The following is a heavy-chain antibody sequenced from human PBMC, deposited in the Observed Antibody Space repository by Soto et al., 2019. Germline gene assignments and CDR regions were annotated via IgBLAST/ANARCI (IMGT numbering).Heavy chain of an antibody. J-gene: IGHJ4*02. CDR2: ICGGGGST. Sequence: VQLLESGGDLVQPGGSLRLSCAASGFAFANYAMTWVRQAPGKGLEWVATICGGGGSTYYSDPVKGRFTISRDNSKNTVYLQMNSLRAEDTAVYFCAKERLGRGADYWCQGTLVTVSS. D-gene: IGHD1-1*01. CDR1: GFAFANYA. V-gene: IGHV3-23*01. CDR3: AKERLGRGADY.